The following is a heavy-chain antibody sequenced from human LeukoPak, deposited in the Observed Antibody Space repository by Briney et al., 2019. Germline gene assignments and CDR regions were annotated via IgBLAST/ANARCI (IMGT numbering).Heavy chain of an antibody. D-gene: IGHD3-10*01. CDR1: GFTFSAYY. CDR3: ARAAITMVRGVRYFDY. V-gene: IGHV3-11*01. Sequence: GGSLRLSCAASGFTFSAYYMSWIRQAPGKGLEWVSYISSSGSTIYYADSVKGRFTISRDNAKNSLYLQMNSLRAEDTAVYYCARAAITMVRGVRYFDYWGQGTLVTVSS. CDR2: ISSSGSTI. J-gene: IGHJ4*02.